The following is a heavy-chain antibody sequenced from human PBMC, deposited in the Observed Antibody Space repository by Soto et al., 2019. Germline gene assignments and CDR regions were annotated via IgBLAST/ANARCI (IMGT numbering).Heavy chain of an antibody. CDR2: ISYDGNDK. J-gene: IGHJ4*02. CDR1: GFTFSRYG. V-gene: IGHV3-30*18. CDR3: AKDGDIAAAGYYFDY. D-gene: IGHD6-13*01. Sequence: QVQLVESGGGVVQPGRSLRLSCAASGFTFSRYGMHRVRQAPGKGLEWVAVISYDGNDKHYEDSVKGRFTISRDNSKNTLSLQMNSLRAEDTAVYYCAKDGDIAAAGYYFDYWGQGTLVTVSS.